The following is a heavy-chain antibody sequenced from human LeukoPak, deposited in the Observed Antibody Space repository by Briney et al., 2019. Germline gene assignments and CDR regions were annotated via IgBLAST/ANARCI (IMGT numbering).Heavy chain of an antibody. Sequence: QSGGSLRLSRAVSGFTFSDYAMSWVRQAPGKGLEWVLGIGFSGRSTNYADSVKGRFIISRDNSNNTLYLQMNSLRAEDTAVYYCAKDREKAVGATIFDHWGQGTLVTVSS. V-gene: IGHV3-23*01. CDR3: AKDREKAVGATIFDH. D-gene: IGHD1-26*01. CDR2: IGFSGRST. J-gene: IGHJ4*02. CDR1: GFTFSDYA.